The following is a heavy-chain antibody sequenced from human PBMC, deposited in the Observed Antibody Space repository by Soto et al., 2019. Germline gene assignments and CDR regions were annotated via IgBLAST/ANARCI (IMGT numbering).Heavy chain of an antibody. CDR2: IYYSGST. Sequence: ERRSRTGLVSGGFISSYYWSRLRQPPGKGLEWIGYIYYSGSTNYNPSLKSRVTISVDTSKNQFSLKRSSVTAADTAVYYSARVWYGITGILLQGAFDIWGHGTMFTV. D-gene: IGHD1-20*01. V-gene: IGHV4-59*01. J-gene: IGHJ3*02. CDR1: GGFISSYY. CDR3: ARVWYGITGILLQGAFDI.